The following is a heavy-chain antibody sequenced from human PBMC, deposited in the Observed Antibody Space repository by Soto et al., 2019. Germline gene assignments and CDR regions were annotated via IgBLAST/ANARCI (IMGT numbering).Heavy chain of an antibody. J-gene: IGHJ5*02. D-gene: IGHD2-21*01. CDR2: INHRGST. CDR1: GGSFSDYY. CDR3: ARPRGPGAIYNWFDP. Sequence: QVQLQQWGAGLLKPSETLSLTCAVYGGSFSDYYWTWIRHPPGKGLEWMGEINHRGSTNYNPSLKRRVTILIDTHKNQFSLKLSSVTAADTAVYFCARPRGPGAIYNWFDPWGQGTLVTVSS. V-gene: IGHV4-34*01.